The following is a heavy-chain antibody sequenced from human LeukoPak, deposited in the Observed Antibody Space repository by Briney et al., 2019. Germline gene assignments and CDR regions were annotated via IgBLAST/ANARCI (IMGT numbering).Heavy chain of an antibody. CDR3: AKVYRSGWSYFDS. CDR1: GFTFSSYG. V-gene: IGHV3-48*03. D-gene: IGHD6-19*01. J-gene: IGHJ4*02. CDR2: ISSSGSTI. Sequence: GGSLRLSCAASGFTFSSYGMNWVRQAPGKGLEWVSYISSSGSTIYYVDSVKGRFTISRDNSKNTLYLQMTSLRAEDTAVYYCAKVYRSGWSYFDSWGQGAAVTVSS.